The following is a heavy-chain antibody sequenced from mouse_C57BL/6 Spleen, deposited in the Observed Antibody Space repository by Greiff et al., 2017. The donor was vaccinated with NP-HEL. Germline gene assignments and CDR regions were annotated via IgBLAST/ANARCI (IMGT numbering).Heavy chain of an antibody. CDR3: ARSTMVTTGSFAY. CDR2: INPNNGGT. D-gene: IGHD2-2*01. Sequence: EVQLQQSGPELVKPGASVKISCKASGYTFTDYYMNWVKQSHGKSLEWIGDINPNNGGTSYNQKFKGKATLTVDKSSSTAYMELRSLTSEDSAVYYCARSTMVTTGSFAYWGQGTLVTVSA. J-gene: IGHJ3*01. V-gene: IGHV1-26*01. CDR1: GYTFTDYY.